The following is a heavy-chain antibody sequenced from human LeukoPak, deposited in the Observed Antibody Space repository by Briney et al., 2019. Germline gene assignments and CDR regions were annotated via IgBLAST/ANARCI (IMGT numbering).Heavy chain of an antibody. D-gene: IGHD2-2*03. CDR3: AKMDDYGDY. CDR2: ISYDGSNK. Sequence: VRSLRLSCAASGFTFSSYGMHWVRQAPGKGLEWVAVISYDGSNKYYADSVKGRFTISRDNSKNTLYLQMNSLRAEDTAVYYCAKMDDYGDYWGQGTLVTVSS. CDR1: GFTFSSYG. V-gene: IGHV3-30*18. J-gene: IGHJ4*02.